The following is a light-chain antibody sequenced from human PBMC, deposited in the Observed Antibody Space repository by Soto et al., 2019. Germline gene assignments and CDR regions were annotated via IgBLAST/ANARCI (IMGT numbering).Light chain of an antibody. CDR1: QRIATY. V-gene: IGKV1-39*01. J-gene: IGKJ1*01. CDR3: QQSYSIPLT. CDR2: AAS. Sequence: DIQMTQSPSSLSASVGDRVTITCRASQRIATYLTWYQHKPWKAPKLLIYAASSLQSGVPSRFSGSGSGTDFTLTIGSLQPEDFATYYCQQSYSIPLTFGQGTKVEIK.